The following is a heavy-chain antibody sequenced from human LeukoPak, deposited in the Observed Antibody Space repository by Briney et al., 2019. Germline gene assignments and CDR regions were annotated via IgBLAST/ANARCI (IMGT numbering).Heavy chain of an antibody. D-gene: IGHD2-15*01. V-gene: IGHV4-59*01. CDR3: ARVRIGFDY. CDR2: IYYSGST. CDR1: GGPISSYY. J-gene: IGHJ4*02. Sequence: PSETLALTCTVSGGPISSYYWSWIRQPPGKGLEWVGDIYYSGSTNYNPSLKSRVTISVDTSKNQFSLKLSSVTAADTAVYYCARVRIGFDYWGQGTLVTVSS.